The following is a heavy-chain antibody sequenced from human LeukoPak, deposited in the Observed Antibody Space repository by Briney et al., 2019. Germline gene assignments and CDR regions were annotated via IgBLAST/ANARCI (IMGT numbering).Heavy chain of an antibody. CDR2: MNPNSGNT. Sequence: ASVKVSCKASGYTFTSYDINWVRQATGQGLEWMGWMNPNSGNTGYAQKFQGRVTMTRNTFISTAYMELSSLRSEDTAVYYCARVGIAVAGTIYWGQGTLVTVSS. CDR3: ARVGIAVAGTIY. V-gene: IGHV1-8*01. D-gene: IGHD6-19*01. J-gene: IGHJ4*02. CDR1: GYTFTSYD.